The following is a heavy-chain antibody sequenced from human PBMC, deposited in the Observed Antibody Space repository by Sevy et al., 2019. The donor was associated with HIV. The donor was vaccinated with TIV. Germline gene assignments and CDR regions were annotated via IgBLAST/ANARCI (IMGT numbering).Heavy chain of an antibody. D-gene: IGHD4-17*01. CDR3: TTDVHLGDFRLWDD. CDR2: FDPQRGKI. Sequence: ASVKVSCQVFEYSLNELSIHWVRQAPGKGLEWMGGFDPQRGKIIYAQKFLGRVTMTEDTSTETAYMELSNLRSEDTAVYYCTTDVHLGDFRLWDDWGQGTRVTVSS. J-gene: IGHJ4*02. V-gene: IGHV1-24*01. CDR1: EYSLNELS.